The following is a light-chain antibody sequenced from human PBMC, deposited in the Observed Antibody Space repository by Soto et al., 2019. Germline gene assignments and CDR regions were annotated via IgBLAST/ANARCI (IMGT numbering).Light chain of an antibody. V-gene: IGLV2-11*01. CDR1: SSDVGGYNY. Sequence: QSALTQPRSVSGSPGQSVTVSCTGTSSDVGGYNYVSWYQQHPGKAPKLIISDVTNRPSGVPDRFSGSKSGNTASLSISGLQCEDEAEYYCFSYGCSYTLILGGGTKLTVL. J-gene: IGLJ2*01. CDR3: FSYGCSYTLI. CDR2: DVT.